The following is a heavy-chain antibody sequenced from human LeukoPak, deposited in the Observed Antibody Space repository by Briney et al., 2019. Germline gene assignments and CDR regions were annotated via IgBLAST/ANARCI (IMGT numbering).Heavy chain of an antibody. Sequence: GGSLRLSCAASGFTFSSYAMHWVRQAPGKGLEWVAVISYDGSNKYYADSVKGRFTISRDNSKNTLYLQMNSLGAEDTAVYYCARNKGDGSGSYLNWFDPWGQGTLVTVSS. CDR2: ISYDGSNK. CDR3: ARNKGDGSGSYLNWFDP. V-gene: IGHV3-30*04. D-gene: IGHD3-10*01. J-gene: IGHJ5*02. CDR1: GFTFSSYA.